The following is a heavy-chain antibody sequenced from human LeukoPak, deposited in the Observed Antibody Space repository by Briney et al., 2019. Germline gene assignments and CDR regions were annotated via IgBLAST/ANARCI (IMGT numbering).Heavy chain of an antibody. CDR3: AKRPWYYDFWSGALDYYGMDV. CDR2: ISGSGGST. J-gene: IGHJ6*02. V-gene: IGHV3-23*01. Sequence: GGSLRLSCAASGFTFSSYAMSWVRQAPGKGLEWVSAISGSGGSTYYTDSVKGRFTISRDNSKNTLYLQMNSLRAEDTAVYYCAKRPWYYDFWSGALDYYGMDVWGQGTTVTVSS. D-gene: IGHD3-3*01. CDR1: GFTFSSYA.